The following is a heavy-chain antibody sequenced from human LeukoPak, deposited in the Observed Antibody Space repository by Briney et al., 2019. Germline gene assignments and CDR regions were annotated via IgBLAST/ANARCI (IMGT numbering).Heavy chain of an antibody. CDR2: IHSTGTT. V-gene: IGHV4-39*07. Sequence: SETLSLTCTVSGDSIGGSGCYWGWLRQSPGMGLEWIGSIHSTGTTYFNPSLESRVTISLDTSRNQFSLWLRSVAAADTSLYYCPRTYSSGQGAYYWGQGTLVTAS. CDR1: GDSIGGSGCY. CDR3: PRTYSSGQGAYY. D-gene: IGHD3-22*01. J-gene: IGHJ4*02.